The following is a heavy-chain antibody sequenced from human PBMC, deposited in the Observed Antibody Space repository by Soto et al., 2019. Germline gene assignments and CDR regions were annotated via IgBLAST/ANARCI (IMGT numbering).Heavy chain of an antibody. D-gene: IGHD6-19*01. Sequence: SVKVSCKASGFTFTSSAMQWVRQARGQRLEWIGWIVVGSGNTNYAQKFQERVTITRDMSTSTAYMELSSLRSEDTAVYYCAAVSSGWYGGYYYYGMDVWGQGTTVTVSS. CDR2: IVVGSGNT. CDR3: AAVSSGWYGGYYYYGMDV. CDR1: GFTFTSSA. V-gene: IGHV1-58*02. J-gene: IGHJ6*02.